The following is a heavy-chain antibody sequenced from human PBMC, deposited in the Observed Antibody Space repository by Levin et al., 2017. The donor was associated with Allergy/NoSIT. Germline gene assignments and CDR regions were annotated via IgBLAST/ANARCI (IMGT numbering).Heavy chain of an antibody. CDR2: ISGSSSYI. CDR1: GFTFSTYT. V-gene: IGHV3-21*01. CDR3: ARDGGVIIDY. Sequence: GGSLRLSCAASGFTFSTYTMNWVRQAPGKGLEWVSSISGSSSYIYYADSVKGRFTFSRDNAKNSLYLQMNSLRAEDTAVYYCARDGGVIIDYWGQGTLVTVSS. D-gene: IGHD3-16*02. J-gene: IGHJ4*02.